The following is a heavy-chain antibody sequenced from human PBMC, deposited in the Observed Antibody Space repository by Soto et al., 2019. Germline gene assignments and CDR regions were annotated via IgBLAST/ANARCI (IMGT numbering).Heavy chain of an antibody. Sequence: QVQLVQSGAEVKKPGSSGKVSCKASGGTFSSYAISWVRQAPGQGLEWMGGIIPISGTANYAQKFQGRVTITADESTSTAYMELISLRSEDTAVYYCARSQGSSTSLEIYYYYYYGMDVWGQGTTVTVSS. CDR2: IIPISGTA. CDR1: GGTFSSYA. CDR3: ARSQGSSTSLEIYYYYYYGMDV. J-gene: IGHJ6*02. V-gene: IGHV1-69*01. D-gene: IGHD2-2*01.